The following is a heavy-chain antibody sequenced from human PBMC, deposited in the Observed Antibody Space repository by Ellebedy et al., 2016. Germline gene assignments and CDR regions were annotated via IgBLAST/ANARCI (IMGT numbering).Heavy chain of an antibody. D-gene: IGHD3-10*01. J-gene: IGHJ4*02. Sequence: GESLKISXGASGFTFSSYGMHWVRQAPGKGLEWVAVIWYDGSNKYYADSVKGRFTISRDNSKNTLFLQMNSLRAEDTALYYCAKSGRGSGSYYYWGQGTLVTVSS. CDR2: IWYDGSNK. V-gene: IGHV3-33*06. CDR1: GFTFSSYG. CDR3: AKSGRGSGSYYY.